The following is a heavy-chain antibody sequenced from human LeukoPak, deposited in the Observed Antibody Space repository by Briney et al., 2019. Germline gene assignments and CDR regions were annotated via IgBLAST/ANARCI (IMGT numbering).Heavy chain of an antibody. CDR2: ISYRGST. CDR3: ATRFPDFGDYGPYFDY. V-gene: IGHV4-31*11. D-gene: IGHD4-17*01. Sequence: PSQTLSLTCAVSGDSISSVNYFWSWIRQPPGKGLEWIGYISYRGSTYYDPSLRSRVSISLDTSKNQLSLRLSSVTAADTAVYYCATRFPDFGDYGPYFDYWGQGTLVTVSS. J-gene: IGHJ4*02. CDR1: GDSISSVNYF.